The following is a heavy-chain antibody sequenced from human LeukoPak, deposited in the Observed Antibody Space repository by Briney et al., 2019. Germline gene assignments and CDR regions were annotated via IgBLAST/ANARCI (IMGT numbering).Heavy chain of an antibody. V-gene: IGHV4-59*08. CDR1: SGSISSYY. Sequence: SESLSLTCTVSSGSISSYYWSWVRQPPGKGLEWVGYIHNSGSTKYNTSLKSGVTISVDTSKNEISLKLSSVTAADTAVYYCARGARAGYNLHHFDNWGQGTLVTVSS. CDR3: ARGARAGYNLHHFDN. CDR2: IHNSGST. J-gene: IGHJ4*02. D-gene: IGHD5-24*01.